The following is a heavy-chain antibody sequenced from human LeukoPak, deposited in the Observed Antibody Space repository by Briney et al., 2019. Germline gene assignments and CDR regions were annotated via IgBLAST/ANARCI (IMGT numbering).Heavy chain of an antibody. V-gene: IGHV4-39*01. D-gene: IGHD6-6*01. CDR3: ATGGYSSPSFDY. Sequence: KPSETLSLTCTVSGGSISSTSYYWGWIRQPPGKGLEWIGSIYYTGSTYYNPSLKSRVTISVDTSKNQFSLKLSSVTAADTAVYYCATGGYSSPSFDYWGQGALVTVSS. CDR2: IYYTGST. J-gene: IGHJ4*02. CDR1: GGSISSTSYY.